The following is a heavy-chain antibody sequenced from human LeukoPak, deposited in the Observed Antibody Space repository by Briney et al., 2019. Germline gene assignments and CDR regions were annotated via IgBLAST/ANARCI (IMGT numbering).Heavy chain of an antibody. V-gene: IGHV3-21*01. D-gene: IGHD2-2*01. CDR3: ARVPLRYCSSTSCYANDY. CDR1: GFTFSSYR. CDR2: ISSSSSYI. J-gene: IGHJ4*02. Sequence: GGSLRLSCAASGFTFSSYRMNWVRQAPGKGLEWVSSISSSSSYIYYADSVKGRFTISRDNAKNSLYLQMNSLRAEDTAVYYCARVPLRYCSSTSCYANDYWGQGTLVTVSS.